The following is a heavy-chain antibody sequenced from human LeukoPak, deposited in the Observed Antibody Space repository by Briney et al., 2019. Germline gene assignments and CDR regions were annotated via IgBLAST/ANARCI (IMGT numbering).Heavy chain of an antibody. CDR1: GYSFTSYH. CDR3: ARFSSSSHFDY. V-gene: IGHV1-46*03. Sequence: GASVNVSCNASGYSFTSYHMHWVRQAPGQRLEWMGIINPSGGSTTYAQTFPGRVTITSDTSTSKHYLDVNSLRVEDTALYYCARFSSSSHFDYWGQGTLVTVSS. CDR2: INPSGGST. J-gene: IGHJ4*02. D-gene: IGHD6-6*01.